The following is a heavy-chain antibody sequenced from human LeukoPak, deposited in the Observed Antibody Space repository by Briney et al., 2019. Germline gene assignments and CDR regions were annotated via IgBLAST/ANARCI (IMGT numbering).Heavy chain of an antibody. CDR1: GFTFSSYA. V-gene: IGHV3-30-3*01. J-gene: IGHJ4*02. D-gene: IGHD3-10*01. CDR3: ARGPYGTDY. Sequence: GGSLRLSCAASGFTFSSYAMHWVRQAPGKGLEWVAVIPYDGSNKYYADSVKGRFTISRDNSKNTLYLQMNSLRAEDTAVYYCARGPYGTDYWGQGTLVTVSS. CDR2: IPYDGSNK.